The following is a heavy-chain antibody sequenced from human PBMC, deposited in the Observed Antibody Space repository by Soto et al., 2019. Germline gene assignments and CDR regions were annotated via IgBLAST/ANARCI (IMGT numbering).Heavy chain of an antibody. CDR3: ATSQKGYNWSYFDH. CDR2: VFYTGFP. V-gene: IGHV4-39*01. Sequence: SETLSLTCAVSGGSISGSYYYWGWLRQSPGKGPEWIGSVFYTGFPSYNPSLESQVSVSVDTSKNQFFLKVSGVFTADTAVYYCATSQKGYNWSYFDHWRQGALVTVSS. CDR1: GGSISGSYYY. D-gene: IGHD1-20*01. J-gene: IGHJ4*02.